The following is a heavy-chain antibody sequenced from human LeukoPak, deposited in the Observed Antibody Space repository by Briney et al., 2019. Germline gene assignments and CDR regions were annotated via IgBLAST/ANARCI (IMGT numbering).Heavy chain of an antibody. V-gene: IGHV3-30-3*01. J-gene: IGHJ4*02. CDR3: SRGADRGIVVAAD. CDR1: GFTFSSYA. CDR2: ISYDGSNK. Sequence: QAGGSLRLSCAASGFTFSSYAMHWVRQAPGKGLEWVAVISYDGSNKYYADSVKGRFTISRDNSKNTLYLQMNSLRGEDTGVYYCSRGADRGIVVAADWGQGGLVGDSS. D-gene: IGHD6-19*01.